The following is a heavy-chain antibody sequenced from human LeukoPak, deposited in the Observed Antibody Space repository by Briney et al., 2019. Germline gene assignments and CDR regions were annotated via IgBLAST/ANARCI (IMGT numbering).Heavy chain of an antibody. D-gene: IGHD6-19*01. V-gene: IGHV3-23*01. CDR1: GGTFSSHA. J-gene: IGHJ4*02. CDR3: AKGKYSSGGVPDY. Sequence: SCKASGGTFSSHAMNWVRQAPGKGLEWVSSISGGGESTYYADSVKGRFTVSRDNSKNTLYLQINSLRGEDTAVYYCAKGKYSSGGVPDYWGQGTLVTVSS. CDR2: ISGGGEST.